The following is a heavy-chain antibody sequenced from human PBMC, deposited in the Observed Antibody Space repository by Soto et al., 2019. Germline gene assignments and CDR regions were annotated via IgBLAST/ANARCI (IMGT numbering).Heavy chain of an antibody. V-gene: IGHV1-69*19. D-gene: IGHD3-10*01. CDR3: AREVQVHTPAFVY. J-gene: IGHJ4*02. Sequence: QVQLVQSGAEMKKPGSSVKVSCQSSGGTFNTCAMNWVRQAPGQGPEWMGDISPMFGAANYAPKFQGRVTITADESTGTSYMQLSSLTSEDTALYICAREVQVHTPAFVYWGQGTRVTVSS. CDR2: ISPMFGAA. CDR1: GGTFNTCA.